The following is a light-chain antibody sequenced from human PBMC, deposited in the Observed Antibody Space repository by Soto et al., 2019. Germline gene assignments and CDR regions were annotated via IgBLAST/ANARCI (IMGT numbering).Light chain of an antibody. V-gene: IGKV1-12*02. Sequence: DIQMTQSPSSVSASVGDRVTISCRASHAVRSWLAWYQQKPGKAPNLLIYGASTLQIGVPSRFSGSGSGTDFTLTISSLQPEDFATYYCQQANGDPWTFGQGTKVEIK. CDR2: GAS. CDR3: QQANGDPWT. CDR1: HAVRSW. J-gene: IGKJ1*01.